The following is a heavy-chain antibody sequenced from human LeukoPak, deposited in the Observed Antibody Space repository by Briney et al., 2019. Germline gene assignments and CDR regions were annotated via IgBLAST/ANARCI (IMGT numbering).Heavy chain of an antibody. V-gene: IGHV3-30*18. Sequence: PGRSLRLSCAASGFTFSSYGMHWVRQAPGKGLEWVAVISYDGSNKYYADSVKGRFTISRANSKNTLYLQMNSLRAEDTAVYYCAKSDWFDPWGQGTLVTVSS. CDR2: ISYDGSNK. CDR1: GFTFSSYG. CDR3: AKSDWFDP. J-gene: IGHJ5*02.